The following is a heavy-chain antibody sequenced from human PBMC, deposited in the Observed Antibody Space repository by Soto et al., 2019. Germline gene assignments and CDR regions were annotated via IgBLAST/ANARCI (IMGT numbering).Heavy chain of an antibody. D-gene: IGHD3-22*01. CDR1: GFTFNIYA. CDR2: ISRYGDIT. CDR3: AKDRYLDNDRRGYVFDY. Sequence: EVRLLESGGGLIQPGGSLRLSCAASGFTFNIYAMTWVRQAPGKGLEWVSAISRYGDITYYADSVEGRFTIDRNITKNRLNLQMNGHAAEATAGYYCAKDRYLDNDRRGYVFDYWGQGALVTVSS. J-gene: IGHJ4*02. V-gene: IGHV3-23*01.